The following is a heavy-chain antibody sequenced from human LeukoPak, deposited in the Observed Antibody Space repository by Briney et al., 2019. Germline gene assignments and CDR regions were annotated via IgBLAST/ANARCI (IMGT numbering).Heavy chain of an antibody. CDR3: ARSFYSSGWYTPLRWFDT. Sequence: SETLSLTCTVSGGSVSSGSHYWNWIRQSPGRGLEWIGHIYYRGTTNYTPSLKSRVTISVDTSMNQFTLRLSSVTAADTAVYFCARSFYSSGWYTPLRWFDTWGQGTPVTVSS. CDR2: IYYRGTT. D-gene: IGHD6-19*01. CDR1: GGSVSSGSHY. V-gene: IGHV4-61*01. J-gene: IGHJ5*02.